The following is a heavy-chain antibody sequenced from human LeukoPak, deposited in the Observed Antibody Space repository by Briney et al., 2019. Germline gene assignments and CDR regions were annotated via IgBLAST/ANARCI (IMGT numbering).Heavy chain of an antibody. J-gene: IGHJ4*02. D-gene: IGHD6-19*01. Sequence: GFLRLSCATSGFTFSNAWMSWVRRAPGKGLEWVGRIKSKTDGGTTDYAAPVKGRFTISRDDSKNTLYLQMNSLKTEDTAVYYCTTGLFSSGWYEDYWGQGTLVTVSS. CDR2: IKSKTDGGTT. V-gene: IGHV3-15*01. CDR1: GFTFSNAW. CDR3: TTGLFSSGWYEDY.